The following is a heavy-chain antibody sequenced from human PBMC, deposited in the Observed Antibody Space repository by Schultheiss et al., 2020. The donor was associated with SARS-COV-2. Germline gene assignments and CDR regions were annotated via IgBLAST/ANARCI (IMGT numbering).Heavy chain of an antibody. V-gene: IGHV4-59*01. CDR2: IYYSGST. D-gene: IGHD7-27*01. Sequence: SETLSLTCTVSGGSISSYYWSWIRQPPGKGLEWIGYIYYSGSTNYNPSLKSRVTISVDTSKNQFSLKLSSVTAADTAVYYCATVTGNDAFDIWGQGTMVTVSS. CDR1: GGSISSYY. J-gene: IGHJ3*02. CDR3: ATVTGNDAFDI.